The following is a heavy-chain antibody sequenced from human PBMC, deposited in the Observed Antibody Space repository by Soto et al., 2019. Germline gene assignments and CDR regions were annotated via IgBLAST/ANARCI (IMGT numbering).Heavy chain of an antibody. Sequence: SETLSLTCTVSGGSISSSSYYWGWIRQPPGKGLEWIGSIYYSGSTYYNPSLKSRVTISVDTSKNQFSLKLSSVTAADTAVYYCARLLFVRAFREIYSGYHFDYWGQGTLVTVSS. CDR1: GGSISSSSYY. J-gene: IGHJ4*02. D-gene: IGHD5-12*01. V-gene: IGHV4-39*01. CDR3: ARLLFVRAFREIYSGYHFDY. CDR2: IYYSGST.